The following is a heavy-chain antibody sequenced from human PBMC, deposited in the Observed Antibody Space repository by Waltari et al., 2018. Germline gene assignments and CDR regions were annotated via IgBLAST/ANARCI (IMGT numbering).Heavy chain of an antibody. V-gene: IGHV3-23*01. Sequence: EVQLLESGGGLVQPGGSLRLSCATSGFPFSSCAMNWVRQAPGKGLQWVAGSSGSGCGTFQGYGGKGRLTYSRANSKDTVYLQMKRRTVEETALYYCAADLGSGGYYLVHFDYWGQGARVTVSS. CDR1: GFPFSSCA. J-gene: IGHJ4*02. CDR2: SSGSGCGT. CDR3: AADLGSGGYYLVHFDY. D-gene: IGHD3-22*01.